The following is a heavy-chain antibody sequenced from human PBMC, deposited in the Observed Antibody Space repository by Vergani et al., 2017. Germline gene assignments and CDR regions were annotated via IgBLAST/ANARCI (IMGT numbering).Heavy chain of an antibody. Sequence: EVQLVESGGGLVQPGGSLRLSCAASGFTFSSYWMSWVRQAPGKGLEWVANIKQDGSEKYYVDSVKGRFTISRDNAKNSLYLQMNSLRAEDTAVYYCAKVGLVVRGGPGPNWFDPWGQGTLVTVSS. D-gene: IGHD3-10*01. J-gene: IGHJ5*02. CDR2: IKQDGSEK. CDR1: GFTFSSYW. V-gene: IGHV3-7*01. CDR3: AKVGLVVRGGPGPNWFDP.